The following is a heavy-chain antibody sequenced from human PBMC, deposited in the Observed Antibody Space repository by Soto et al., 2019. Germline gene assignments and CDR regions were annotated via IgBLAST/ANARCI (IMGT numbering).Heavy chain of an antibody. CDR3: AREGRTGDSFGLDY. D-gene: IGHD5-18*01. J-gene: IGHJ4*02. V-gene: IGHV4-31*03. CDR2: IYYSGST. CDR1: GGSISSGGYY. Sequence: QVQLQESGPGLVKPSQTLSLTCTVSGGSISSGGYYWSWIRQHPGKGLEWIGYIYYSGSTYYNPSLKSRVTRSVDTSKNQFSLELRSVTAADAAVYYCAREGRTGDSFGLDYWGLGTLVTVSS.